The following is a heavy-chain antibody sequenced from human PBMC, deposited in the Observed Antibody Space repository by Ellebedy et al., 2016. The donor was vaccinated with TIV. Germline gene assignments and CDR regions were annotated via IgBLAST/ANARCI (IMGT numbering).Heavy chain of an antibody. CDR2: ISSSGSTI. D-gene: IGHD3-22*01. CDR3: ARYDSSGYYYY. Sequence: GESLKISCAASGFTFSDYYMSWIRQAPGKGLEWVSYISSSGSTIYYADSVKGRFTISRDNAKNSLYLQMNSLRAEDTAVYYCARYDSSGYYYYWGQGTLVTVSS. V-gene: IGHV3-11*01. J-gene: IGHJ4*02. CDR1: GFTFSDYY.